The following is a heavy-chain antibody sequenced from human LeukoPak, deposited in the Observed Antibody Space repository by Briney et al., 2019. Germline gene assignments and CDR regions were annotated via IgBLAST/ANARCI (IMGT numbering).Heavy chain of an antibody. V-gene: IGHV3-48*03. D-gene: IGHD6-19*01. CDR3: AREMVAVAGTFFDY. J-gene: IGHJ4*02. CDR1: GFTFSIYE. CDR2: ISSSDNTI. Sequence: GGSLRLSCEASGFTFSIYEMNWVRQAPGKGLEWVAYISSSDNTIYYADSVKGRFTISRDNAKNLLYLQMNSLRAEDTAVYYCAREMVAVAGTFFDYRGQGTLVTVSS.